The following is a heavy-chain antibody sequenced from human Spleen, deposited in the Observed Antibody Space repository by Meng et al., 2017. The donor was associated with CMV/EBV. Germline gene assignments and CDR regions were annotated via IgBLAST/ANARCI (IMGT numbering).Heavy chain of an antibody. CDR2: ISWNSADI. Sequence: GGSLRLSCATSGFIFDDYAMHWVRQGPGKALEWVSGISWNSADIAYAGSVKGRFTISRDNAKNSLYLQINNLRIEDTALYYCAKDAGIFGVAHLDYWGQGTQVTVSS. CDR3: AKDAGIFGVAHLDY. D-gene: IGHD3-3*01. CDR1: GFIFDDYA. V-gene: IGHV3-9*01. J-gene: IGHJ4*02.